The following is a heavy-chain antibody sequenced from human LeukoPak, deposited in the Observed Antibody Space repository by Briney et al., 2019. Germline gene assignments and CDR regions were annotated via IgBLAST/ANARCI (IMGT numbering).Heavy chain of an antibody. CDR1: GITFSRYA. J-gene: IGHJ3*02. CDR3: ARDFGTNPLSSDAFDI. V-gene: IGHV3-23*01. D-gene: IGHD1-7*01. CDR2: VSGSGGNR. Sequence: GGSLRLSCAVSGITFSRYAMTWVRQAPGKGLEWVSAVSGSGGNRYYADSVQGRFTISRDNSKNILYLQMNSLRAEDTAVYYCARDFGTNPLSSDAFDIWGQGTMVTVSS.